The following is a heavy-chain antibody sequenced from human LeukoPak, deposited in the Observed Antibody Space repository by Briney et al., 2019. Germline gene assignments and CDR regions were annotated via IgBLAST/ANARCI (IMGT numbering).Heavy chain of an antibody. D-gene: IGHD2/OR15-2a*01. CDR3: ARAGYYGDDAFDL. CDR1: GFTIGSYL. CDR2: IRQDGSEK. V-gene: IGHV3-7*01. J-gene: IGHJ3*01. Sequence: PGGSLRLSCAVSGFTIGSYLMSWVRQAPGKGLEWVANIRQDGSEKYYVDSVKGRLTISRDNAKNSLYLQMNSLRAEDTGIYYCARAGYYGDDAFDLWGQGTMVTVSS.